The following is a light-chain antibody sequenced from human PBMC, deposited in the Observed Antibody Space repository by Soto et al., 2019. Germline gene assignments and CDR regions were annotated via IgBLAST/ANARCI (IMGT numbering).Light chain of an antibody. V-gene: IGLV2-8*01. J-gene: IGLJ2*01. CDR1: SSDVGGYNY. CDR3: SSYAGSNNLV. CDR2: EVS. Sequence: QSVLTQPPSASGSPGQSVTISCTGTSSDVGGYNYVSWYQQYPGKAPNLMIYEVSKRPSGVPDRFSGTKAGNTASLTVSGLQAEDEADYYCSSYAGSNNLVFGGGTKLTVL.